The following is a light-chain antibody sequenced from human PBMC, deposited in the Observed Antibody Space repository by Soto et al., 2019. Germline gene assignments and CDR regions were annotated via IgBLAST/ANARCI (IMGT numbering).Light chain of an antibody. CDR1: SRDVGGYNY. CDR2: DVS. Sequence: QSALTQPRSVSGSPGQSVTISCTGTSRDVGGYNYVSWYQQHPGKAPNLMIYDVSKRPSGVPDRFSGSNSGNTASLTISGLQAEDEADYYCCSYAGSYTFGVFGTGTKVTV. V-gene: IGLV2-11*01. CDR3: CSYAGSYTFGV. J-gene: IGLJ1*01.